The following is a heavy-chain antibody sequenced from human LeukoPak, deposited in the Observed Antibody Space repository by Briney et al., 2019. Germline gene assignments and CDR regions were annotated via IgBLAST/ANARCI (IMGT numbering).Heavy chain of an antibody. V-gene: IGHV1-46*01. D-gene: IGHD5-18*01. J-gene: IGHJ4*02. CDR2: INPSGGST. CDR3: ARAGGYSYGYGEDYFDY. Sequence: ASVKVSCKASGYTFTSYYMHWVRQAPGQGLEWMGIINPSGGSTSYAQKFQGRVTMTRDTSTSTVYMELSSLRSEDTAVYYCARAGGYSYGYGEDYFDYWGQGTLVTVSS. CDR1: GYTFTSYY.